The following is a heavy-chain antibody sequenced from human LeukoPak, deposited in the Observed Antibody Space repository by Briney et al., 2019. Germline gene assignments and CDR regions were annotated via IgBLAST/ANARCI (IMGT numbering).Heavy chain of an antibody. CDR3: ARVSDFWSGYYFDY. CDR1: GYTFTGYY. V-gene: IGHV1-2*02. CDR2: NNPNSGGT. J-gene: IGHJ4*02. Sequence: ASVKVSCKASGYTFTGYYMHWVRQAPGQGLEWMGWNNPNSGGTNYAQKFQGRVTMTRDTSISTAYMELSRLRSDDTAVYYCARVSDFWSGYYFDYWGQGTLVTVSS. D-gene: IGHD3-3*01.